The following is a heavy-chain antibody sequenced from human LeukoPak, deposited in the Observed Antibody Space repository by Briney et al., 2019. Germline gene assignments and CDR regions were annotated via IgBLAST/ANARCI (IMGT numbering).Heavy chain of an antibody. V-gene: IGHV1-18*01. CDR2: ISAYNGNT. CDR3: ARGVPVYYDFWSGYSNWFDP. Sequence: ASVKVSCKASGYTFTRYGISWVRQAPGQGLEWMGWISAYNGNTNYAQKLQGRVTMTTDTSTSTAYMELRSLRSDDTAVYYCARGVPVYYDFWSGYSNWFDPWGQGTLVTVSS. J-gene: IGHJ5*02. CDR1: GYTFTRYG. D-gene: IGHD3-3*01.